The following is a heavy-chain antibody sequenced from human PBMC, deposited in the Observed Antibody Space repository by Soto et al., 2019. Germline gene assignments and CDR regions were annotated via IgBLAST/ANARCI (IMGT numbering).Heavy chain of an antibody. D-gene: IGHD3-10*01. CDR1: GGSISSYY. CDR3: ARSHYGSWSYYFDH. V-gene: IGHV4-59*01. CDR2: IYYSEST. Sequence: PSATLSLTCTVSGGSISSYYWSWIRQPPGKGLEWIGYIYYSESTNYNPSLKSRVIITVDTSKNQLFLTLTYMAPLDTAIYYCARSHYGSWSYYFDHWGQGTPVTVSS. J-gene: IGHJ4*02.